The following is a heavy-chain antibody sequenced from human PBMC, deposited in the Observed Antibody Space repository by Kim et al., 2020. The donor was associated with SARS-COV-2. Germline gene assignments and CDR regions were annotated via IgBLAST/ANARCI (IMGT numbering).Heavy chain of an antibody. CDR3: ARGRKTSDF. V-gene: IGHV4-59*09. Sequence: GNTNDNPSLKSRVTISVDTSKNQFALNLSSVTAADTAMYYCARGRKTSDFWGQGTMVIVSS. J-gene: IGHJ3*01. CDR2: GNT.